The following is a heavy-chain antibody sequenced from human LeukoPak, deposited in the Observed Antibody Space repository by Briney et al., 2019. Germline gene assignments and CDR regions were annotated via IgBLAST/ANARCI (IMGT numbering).Heavy chain of an antibody. J-gene: IGHJ4*02. CDR3: VRVGRYGDY. CDR1: GYTFTNFD. Sequence: ASVKVSCKASGYTFTNFDINWVRQTTGQGLEWMGWMKSKSGDTGYAQTFQGRITMTRNTSINTAYMELSSLKSEDTATYYCVRVGRYGDYWGRGTLATVSS. D-gene: IGHD6-19*01. V-gene: IGHV1-8*01. CDR2: MKSKSGDT.